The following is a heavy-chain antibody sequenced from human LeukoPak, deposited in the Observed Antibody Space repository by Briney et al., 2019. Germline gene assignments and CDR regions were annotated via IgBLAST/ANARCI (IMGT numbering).Heavy chain of an antibody. V-gene: IGHV1-69*05. J-gene: IGHJ5*02. CDR2: IIPIFGAA. CDR3: ARGDHPGRFDP. Sequence: SVKISCKASGGTFSSYAISWVRQAPGQGLEWMGGIIPIFGAANYAQKFQGRVTITTDESTSTAYMELSSLRSEDTAVYYCARGDHPGRFDPWGQGTLVTVSS. CDR1: GGTFSSYA.